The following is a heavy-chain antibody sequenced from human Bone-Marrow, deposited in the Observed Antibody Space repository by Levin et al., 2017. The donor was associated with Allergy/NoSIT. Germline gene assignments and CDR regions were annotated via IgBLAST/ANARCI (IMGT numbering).Heavy chain of an antibody. CDR3: AADSAYDWRTPETMYYGLDV. CDR1: GVTFTDSA. D-gene: IGHD5-12*01. Sequence: RASVKVSCKASGVTFTDSAVQWVRQARGQRLEWIGWIVTGSGNTKYAETFQDRVTITRDLSTSTAYTELSSLRSDDTAIYYCAADSAYDWRTPETMYYGLDVWGQGTTVTVSS. CDR2: IVTGSGNT. V-gene: IGHV1-58*01. J-gene: IGHJ6*02.